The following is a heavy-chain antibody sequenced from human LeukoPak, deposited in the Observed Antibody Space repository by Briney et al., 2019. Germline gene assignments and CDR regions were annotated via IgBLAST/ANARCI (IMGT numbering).Heavy chain of an antibody. Sequence: PGGSLRLSCAASGFTFSDYYMSWIRQAPGKGLEWVSYISSSGSTIYYADSVKGRFTISRDNAKNSLYLQMNSLRAEDTAVYYCAKDPRSRATVGYYYYYYMDVWGKGTTVTVSS. D-gene: IGHD4-23*01. CDR3: AKDPRSRATVGYYYYYYMDV. CDR2: ISSSGSTI. V-gene: IGHV3-11*01. CDR1: GFTFSDYY. J-gene: IGHJ6*03.